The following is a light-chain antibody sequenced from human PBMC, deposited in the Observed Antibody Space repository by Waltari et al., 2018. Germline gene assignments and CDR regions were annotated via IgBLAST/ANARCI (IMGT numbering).Light chain of an antibody. CDR3: LQDYIFPLT. J-gene: IGKJ4*01. V-gene: IGKV1-6*01. Sequence: CCASEDLRNDLGWYQQRPGKYPRLLIFASSTVQSGVPLRFSGSGSGTEFTRTISSLQPEDFATYVCLQDYIFPLTFGGVTTVEI. CDR1: EDLRND. CDR2: ASS.